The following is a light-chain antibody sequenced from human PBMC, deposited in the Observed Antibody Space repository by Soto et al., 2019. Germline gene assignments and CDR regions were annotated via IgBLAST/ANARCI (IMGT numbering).Light chain of an antibody. V-gene: IGLV2-14*01. Sequence: QSALTQPASVSGSPGQSITISCTGTSSDVCGYNYVSWYQQHPGKAPKFMIYDVSNRPSGVSNRFSGSKSGNTASLIISGLQAEDEADYYCSSYTTSNTRQIVFGTGTKVTVL. CDR1: SSDVCGYNY. J-gene: IGLJ1*01. CDR2: DVS. CDR3: SSYTTSNTRQIV.